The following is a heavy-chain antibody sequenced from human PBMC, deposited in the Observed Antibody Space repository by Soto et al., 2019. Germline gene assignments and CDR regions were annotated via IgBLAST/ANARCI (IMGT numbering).Heavy chain of an antibody. V-gene: IGHV4-31*03. J-gene: IGHJ3*02. Sequence: SETLSVTCTVSGGSISTDGYYWSWIRQQPGKGLEWIGYIYYSGSTYYNPSLKSRVTISVDTSKNQFSLKLSSVTAADTAVYYCARNNGGDSGYDYGAFDIWGQGTMVTVSS. CDR3: ARNNGGDSGYDYGAFDI. D-gene: IGHD5-12*01. CDR2: IYYSGST. CDR1: GGSISTDGYY.